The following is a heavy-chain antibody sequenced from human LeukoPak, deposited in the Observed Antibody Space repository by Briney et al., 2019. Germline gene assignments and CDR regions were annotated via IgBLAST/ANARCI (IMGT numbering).Heavy chain of an antibody. J-gene: IGHJ6*03. Sequence: GGSLRLSCAASGFTFSNYWMSWVRQAPGKGLEWVSAISGSGGSTYYADSVKGRFTISRDNSKNTLYLQMNSLRAEDTAVYYCAKGGYCSSTSCYRPQYYYMDVWGKGTTVTVSS. CDR3: AKGGYCSSTSCYRPQYYYMDV. CDR1: GFTFSNYW. D-gene: IGHD2-2*03. V-gene: IGHV3-23*01. CDR2: ISGSGGST.